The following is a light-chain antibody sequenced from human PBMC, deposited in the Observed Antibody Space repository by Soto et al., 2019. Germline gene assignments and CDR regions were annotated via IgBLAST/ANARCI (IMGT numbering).Light chain of an antibody. V-gene: IGKV1-5*01. CDR2: DAS. J-gene: IGKJ1*01. Sequence: DIQMTQSPSALSASVGDRVTITCRASQSNSSWLAWYQQKPGKAPRLLIYDASYLERGVPSRFSGNRSWTKFTLTINDLQPDDLATYYCQQYNNFWTFCPGTKVEI. CDR1: QSNSSW. CDR3: QQYNNFWT.